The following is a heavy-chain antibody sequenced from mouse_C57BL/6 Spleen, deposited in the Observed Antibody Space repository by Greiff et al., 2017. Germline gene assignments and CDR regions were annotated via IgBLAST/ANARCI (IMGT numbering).Heavy chain of an antibody. CDR2: IDPANGNT. D-gene: IGHD1-1*01. Sequence: EVQLQQSVAELVRPGASVKLSCTASGFNIKNTYMHWVKQRPEQGLEWIGRIDPANGNTKYAPKFQGKATITADTSSNTAYLQLSSLTSEDTAIYYCASPHYYGSSYNYARDYWGQGTSVTVSS. V-gene: IGHV14-3*01. CDR1: GFNIKNTY. CDR3: ASPHYYGSSYNYARDY. J-gene: IGHJ4*01.